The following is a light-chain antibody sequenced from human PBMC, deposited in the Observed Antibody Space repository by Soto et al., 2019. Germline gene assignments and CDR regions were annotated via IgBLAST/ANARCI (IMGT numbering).Light chain of an antibody. CDR1: QTITT. V-gene: IGKV3-20*01. J-gene: IGKJ4*01. Sequence: EIVLTQSPATLSLSPGERATLPCRASQTITTLAWYQRKPGQAPRLLIYRVSSRATGVPDRFSGSGSGTDYTLTISRLEPEDFAVYYCQQYGNLPLTFGGGTKVDIK. CDR2: RVS. CDR3: QQYGNLPLT.